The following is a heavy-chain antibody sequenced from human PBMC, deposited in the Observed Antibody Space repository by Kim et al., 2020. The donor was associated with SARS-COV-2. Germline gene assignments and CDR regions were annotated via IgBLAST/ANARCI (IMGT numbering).Heavy chain of an antibody. Sequence: GGSLRLSCAAYGFTFSSYAMSWVRQTPGKGLEWVSVISGSGGSTYYADSVKGRFTISRDDSKNTLYLQMNSLRAEDSAVYYCAKATSAYYHTGMDVWGQGTTVTVSS. J-gene: IGHJ6*02. CDR1: GFTFSSYA. D-gene: IGHD3-22*01. CDR2: ISGSGGST. CDR3: AKATSAYYHTGMDV. V-gene: IGHV3-23*01.